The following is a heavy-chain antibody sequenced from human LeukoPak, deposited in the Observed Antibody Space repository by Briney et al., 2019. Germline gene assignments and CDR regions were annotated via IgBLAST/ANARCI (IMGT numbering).Heavy chain of an antibody. CDR2: IIPIFGTA. D-gene: IGHD2-2*01. Sequence: SVKVSCKASGGTFSSYDISWVRQARGQGLEWMGGIIPIFGTANYAQKFQGSVTITADESTSRVYMELSSLRSEDTAVYYCANTHSPRYCSRTSSTGSWFDPWGQGTLVTVSS. CDR3: ANTHSPRYCSRTSSTGSWFDP. J-gene: IGHJ5*02. V-gene: IGHV1-69*01. CDR1: GGTFSSYD.